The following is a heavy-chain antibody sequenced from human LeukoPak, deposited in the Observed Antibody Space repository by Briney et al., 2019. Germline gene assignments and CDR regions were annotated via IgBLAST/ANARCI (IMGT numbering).Heavy chain of an antibody. V-gene: IGHV5-51*01. CDR2: IYVGDSDT. Sequence: GESLKISCKGFGYNITTHWIGWVRQMPGKGLEWMGIIYVGDSDTRYSPSFQGQVTISPDRSISTAYLQWSSLKASDTAIYYCARHTRYHYHSIALGYFDLRGRGTLVTVSS. CDR3: ARHTRYHYHSIALGYFDL. J-gene: IGHJ2*01. CDR1: GYNITTHW. D-gene: IGHD3-22*01.